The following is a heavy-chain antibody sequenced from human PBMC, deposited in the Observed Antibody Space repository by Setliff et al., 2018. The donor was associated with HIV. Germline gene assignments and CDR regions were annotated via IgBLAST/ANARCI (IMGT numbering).Heavy chain of an antibody. Sequence: GGSLRLSCAASGFTFSTYAMAWVRQAPGKGLEWVSTISSGGDTYYGDSVKGRFTISRDNSRDTLYLQVNKLRAEDTAVYYCVLSGANLFDPWGQGILVTVSS. D-gene: IGHD5-12*01. J-gene: IGHJ5*02. V-gene: IGHV3-23*01. CDR2: ISSGGDT. CDR1: GFTFSTYA. CDR3: VLSGANLFDP.